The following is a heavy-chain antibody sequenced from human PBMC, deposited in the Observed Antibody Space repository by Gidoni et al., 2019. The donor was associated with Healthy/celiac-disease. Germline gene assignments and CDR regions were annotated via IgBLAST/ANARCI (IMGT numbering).Heavy chain of an antibody. D-gene: IGHD2-2*01. V-gene: IGHV4-39*01. CDR1: GGSISSSSYY. CDR2: IYYSGST. Sequence: QLQLQESGPGLVKPSETLSLTCTVSGGSISSSSYYWGWIRQPPGKGLEWIGSIYYSGSTYYNPSLKSRVTISVDTSKNQFSLKLSSVTAADTAVYYCARRGLGYCSSTSCYYFDYWGQGTLVTVSS. J-gene: IGHJ4*02. CDR3: ARRGLGYCSSTSCYYFDY.